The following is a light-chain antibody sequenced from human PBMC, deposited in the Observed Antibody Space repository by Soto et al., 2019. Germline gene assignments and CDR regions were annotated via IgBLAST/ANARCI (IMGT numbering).Light chain of an antibody. CDR1: QSVNSYY. Sequence: EIVLTQSPATLSLSPGERATLSCGASQSVNSYYLAWYQQKPGLAPRLLIYDSSSRATGVPDRFSGSGSGADLTLTISRLEPEDFAVYYCQQHGTSPITFGQGTRLEI. J-gene: IGKJ5*01. CDR2: DSS. V-gene: IGKV3D-20*01. CDR3: QQHGTSPIT.